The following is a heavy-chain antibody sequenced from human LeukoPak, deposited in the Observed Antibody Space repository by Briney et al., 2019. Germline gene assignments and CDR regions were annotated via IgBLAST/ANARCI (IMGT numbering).Heavy chain of an antibody. CDR2: INPNNGGT. D-gene: IGHD1-1*01. V-gene: IGHV1-2*02. CDR1: GYTITGYY. CDR3: GRDRHWNQGNFDY. Sequence: ASVKVSCKAFGYTITGYYIHWVRQAPGQGLEWMGWINPNNGGTNSAQKFQGRVTMTRDTSIGTAYMELNRLTYDDTAVYYCGRDRHWNQGNFDYWGQGNLVTVSS. J-gene: IGHJ4*02.